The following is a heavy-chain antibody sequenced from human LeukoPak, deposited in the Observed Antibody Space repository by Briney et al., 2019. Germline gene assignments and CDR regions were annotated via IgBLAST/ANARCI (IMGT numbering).Heavy chain of an antibody. Sequence: SETLSLTCTVSGGSISSSSYYWGWIRQPPGKGLEWIGYIYYSGSTNYNPSLKSRVTISVDTSKNQFSLRLSSVTAADTAVYYCARVTGYVMEDYFDYWGQGTLVTVSS. CDR3: ARVTGYVMEDYFDY. D-gene: IGHD6-13*01. J-gene: IGHJ4*02. CDR1: GGSISSSSYY. CDR2: IYYSGST. V-gene: IGHV4-61*05.